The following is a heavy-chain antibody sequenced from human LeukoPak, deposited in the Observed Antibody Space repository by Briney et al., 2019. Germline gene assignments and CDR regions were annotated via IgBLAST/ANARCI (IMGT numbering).Heavy chain of an antibody. CDR1: GYIFTSYA. CDR3: ARGGSWDDY. D-gene: IGHD6-13*01. CDR2: INTNTGNP. V-gene: IGHV7-4-1*02. J-gene: IGHJ4*02. Sequence: GASVKVSCNASGYIFTSYAMNWVRQAPGQGLEWMGRINTNTGNPTYAQGFTGRFVFSLDTSVSTTFLQISSLKAEDTAVYYCARGGSWDDYWGQGTLVTVSS.